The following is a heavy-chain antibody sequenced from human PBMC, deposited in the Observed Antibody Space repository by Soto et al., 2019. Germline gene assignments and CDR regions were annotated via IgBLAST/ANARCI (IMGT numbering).Heavy chain of an antibody. Sequence: EVQLLESGGGLVQPGGSLRLSCAASGFTFSSYAMSWVRQAPGKGLEWVSAISGSGGSTYYADSVKGRFTISRDNSKNTLYLQLNSLRAEDTAVYYCAKAPTNYSSGSYYYYWGQGTLVTVSS. D-gene: IGHD3-10*01. CDR2: ISGSGGST. J-gene: IGHJ4*02. V-gene: IGHV3-23*01. CDR3: AKAPTNYSSGSYYYY. CDR1: GFTFSSYA.